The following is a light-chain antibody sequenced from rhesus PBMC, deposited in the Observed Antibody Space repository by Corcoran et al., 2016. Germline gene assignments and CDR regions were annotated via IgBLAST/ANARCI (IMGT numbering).Light chain of an antibody. CDR3: CSYASNYTYI. Sequence: QAALTQPRSVSGSPGQSVTISCTGTSSDIGGYTYVSWYQQHPGTAPKLMIYGVSRRPSGVSDRFSGSKSGNTASLTISGLQAEDEAYYYCCSYASNYTYIFGVGTRLTVL. CDR1: SSDIGGYTY. CDR2: GVS. J-gene: IGLJ1*01. V-gene: IGLV2-32*01.